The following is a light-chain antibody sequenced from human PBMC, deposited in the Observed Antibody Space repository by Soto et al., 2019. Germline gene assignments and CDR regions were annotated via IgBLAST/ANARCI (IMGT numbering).Light chain of an antibody. J-gene: IGKJ5*01. CDR1: QSVDGY. CDR3: QQYHKWPPIT. Sequence: EVVMTQCPGTLSVSLGESATLSCRASQSVDGYLAWYQQKPGQAPRLLIYGASTRATGVTARFRGGGSGTEFTLTISSLQSEDSAVYYCQQYHKWPPITFGQGTRLEIK. V-gene: IGKV3-15*01. CDR2: GAS.